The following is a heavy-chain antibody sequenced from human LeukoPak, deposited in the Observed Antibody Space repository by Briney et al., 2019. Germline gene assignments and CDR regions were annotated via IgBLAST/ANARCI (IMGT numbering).Heavy chain of an antibody. Sequence: GGSLRLSCAASGFTVSSNYISWVRQPPGKGLEWVAKINQDGSDITYVDSAKGRFFVSRDNARNLVYLQMNSLRVADTAVYYWARDYPCIGRGTFESWGQGTIIIVSS. J-gene: IGHJ3*01. D-gene: IGHD3-16*01. CDR2: INQDGSDI. CDR3: ARDYPCIGRGTFES. CDR1: GFTVSSNY. V-gene: IGHV3-7*03.